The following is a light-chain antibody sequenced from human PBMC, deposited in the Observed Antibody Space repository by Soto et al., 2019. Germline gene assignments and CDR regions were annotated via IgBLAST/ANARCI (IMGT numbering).Light chain of an antibody. Sequence: QSVLTQPASVSGSPGQSITISCTGTSSDVGGYNYVSWYQHHPGKAPKLMIYDVSNRPSGVSNRFSGSKSGNTASLTISGLQAEDEADYYCSSYTGSSTLYVFGTGTKVTVL. J-gene: IGLJ1*01. V-gene: IGLV2-14*01. CDR3: SSYTGSSTLYV. CDR1: SSDVGGYNY. CDR2: DVS.